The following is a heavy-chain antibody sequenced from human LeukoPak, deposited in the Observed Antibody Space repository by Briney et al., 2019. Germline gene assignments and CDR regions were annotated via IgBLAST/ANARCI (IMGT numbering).Heavy chain of an antibody. CDR2: IWYDGTNK. CDR3: AKEYCGGGRCNDDFFDY. D-gene: IGHD2-15*01. Sequence: GRSLRLSCAASGFTFSSCGMHWVRQAPGKGLEWVAVIWYDGTNKYYADSVKGRFTISRDNSKNTLYLEMNSLRAEDTAVYYCAKEYCGGGRCNDDFFDYWGQGTLVTVSS. CDR1: GFTFSSCG. V-gene: IGHV3-33*06. J-gene: IGHJ4*02.